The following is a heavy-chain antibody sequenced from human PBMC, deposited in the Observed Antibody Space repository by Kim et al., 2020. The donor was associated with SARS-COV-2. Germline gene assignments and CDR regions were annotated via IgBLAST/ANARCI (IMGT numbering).Heavy chain of an antibody. Sequence: SETLSLTCAVYGESFSGYNCSWIRQPPGGGLEWIGEISHSGSTNYNPSLKSRVTISLDTSKNQFSLKLSSVTAADTAVYYCAGGDKGRFWCGSVYYYYY. D-gene: IGHD3-3*01. V-gene: IGHV4-34*01. CDR1: GESFSGYN. CDR2: ISHSGST. CDR3: AGGDKGRFWCGSVYYYYY. J-gene: IGHJ6*03.